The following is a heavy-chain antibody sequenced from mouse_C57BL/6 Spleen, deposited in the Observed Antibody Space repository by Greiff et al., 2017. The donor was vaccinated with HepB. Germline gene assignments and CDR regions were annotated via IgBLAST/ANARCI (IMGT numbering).Heavy chain of an antibody. V-gene: IGHV1-15*01. CDR3: TRSTTVVAQPYYFDY. CDR2: IDPETGGT. Sequence: VQLQQSGAELVRPGASVTLSCKASGYTFTDYEMHWVKQTPVHGLEWIGAIDPETGGTAYNQKFKGKAILTADKSSSTAYMELRSLTSDDSAVYYCTRSTTVVAQPYYFDYWGQGTTLTVSS. D-gene: IGHD1-1*01. J-gene: IGHJ2*01. CDR1: GYTFTDYE.